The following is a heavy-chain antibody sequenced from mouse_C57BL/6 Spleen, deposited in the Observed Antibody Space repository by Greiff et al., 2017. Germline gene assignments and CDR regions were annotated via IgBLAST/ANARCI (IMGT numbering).Heavy chain of an antibody. CDR1: GYTFTSYW. Sequence: QVQLQQPGAELVKPGASVKLSCKASGYTFTSYWMHWVKQRPGRGLEWIGRIDPNSGGTKYNEKFKSKAKLTVDKPSSTAYMQLSSLTSEDSAVYYCARGRVYYDYDWGYAMDYWGQGTSVTVSS. CDR3: ARGRVYYDYDWGYAMDY. V-gene: IGHV1-72*01. D-gene: IGHD2-4*01. J-gene: IGHJ4*01. CDR2: IDPNSGGT.